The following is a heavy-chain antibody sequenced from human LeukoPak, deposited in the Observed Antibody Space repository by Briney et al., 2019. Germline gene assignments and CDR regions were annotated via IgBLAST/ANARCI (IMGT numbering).Heavy chain of an antibody. V-gene: IGHV3-23*01. D-gene: IGHD2-15*01. Sequence: GGSLRLSCAASGFTFSSYAMSWVRQAPGKGLEWVSAISGSGDSTYYTDSVKGRFTISRDNSKNTLYLQMNSLRAEDTAVYYCAKLRVVAAYYFDYWGQGTLVTVSS. CDR3: AKLRVVAAYYFDY. CDR1: GFTFSSYA. J-gene: IGHJ4*02. CDR2: ISGSGDST.